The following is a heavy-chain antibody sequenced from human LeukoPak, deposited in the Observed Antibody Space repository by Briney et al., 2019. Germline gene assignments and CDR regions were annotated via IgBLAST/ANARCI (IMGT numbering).Heavy chain of an antibody. Sequence: SVKVSCKASGGTFSSYVISWVRQAPGQGLEWMGRIIPIFGTANYAQKFQGRVTITADKSTSTAYMEMSSLRSEDTAVYYCARDPDYYDSSGHLSWGQGTLVTVS. J-gene: IGHJ5*02. CDR3: ARDPDYYDSSGHLS. V-gene: IGHV1-69*06. D-gene: IGHD3-22*01. CDR1: GGTFSSYV. CDR2: IIPIFGTA.